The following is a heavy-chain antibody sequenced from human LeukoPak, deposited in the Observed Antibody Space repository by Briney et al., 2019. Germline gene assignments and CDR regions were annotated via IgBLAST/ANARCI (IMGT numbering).Heavy chain of an antibody. D-gene: IGHD3-3*01. V-gene: IGHV4-59*08. J-gene: IGHJ4*02. CDR3: ASLLRSEAYFDY. Sequence: SETLSLTCTVSGGSISSYYWSWIRQPPGKGLEWIGYIYYSGSTNYNPSLKSRVTISVDTSKNQFSLKLSSVIAADTAVYYCASLLRSEAYFDYWGQGTLVTVSS. CDR2: IYYSGST. CDR1: GGSISSYY.